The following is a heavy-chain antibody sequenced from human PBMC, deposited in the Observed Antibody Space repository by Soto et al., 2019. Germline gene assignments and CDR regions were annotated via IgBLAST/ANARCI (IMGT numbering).Heavy chain of an antibody. D-gene: IGHD6-13*01. CDR3: TKFQSATSNWYKTGFDC. Sequence: GGSLRLSCAASRFSFSSYAMSWVRQAPGKGLEWVASISGSGHTAYYAESVKGRFTISRDNAKNALFLQMNSLRVEDTAIYYYTKFQSATSNWYKTGFDCWGRGTLVTVSS. V-gene: IGHV3-23*01. J-gene: IGHJ4*02. CDR1: RFSFSSYA. CDR2: ISGSGHTA.